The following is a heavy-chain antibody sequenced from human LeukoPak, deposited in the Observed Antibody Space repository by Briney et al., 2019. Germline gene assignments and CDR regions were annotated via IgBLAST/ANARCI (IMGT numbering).Heavy chain of an antibody. V-gene: IGHV3-53*01. Sequence: PGRSLRLSCAASGFTFSSYAMHWVRQAPGKGLEWVSVIYSGGSTYYADSVKGRFTISRDNSKNTLYLQMNSLRAEDTAVYYCARAEYYYDSSGYYYMDVWGKGTTVTIPS. CDR2: IYSGGST. J-gene: IGHJ6*03. CDR1: GFTFSSYA. D-gene: IGHD3-22*01. CDR3: ARAEYYYDSSGYYYMDV.